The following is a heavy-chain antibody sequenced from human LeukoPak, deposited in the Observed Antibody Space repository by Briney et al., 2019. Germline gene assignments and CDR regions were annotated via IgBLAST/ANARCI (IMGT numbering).Heavy chain of an antibody. CDR3: AREYTSNRYSDY. Sequence: GGSLRLSCVVSGFTFSDYWMHWVRQAPGKGLVWVSRINSDGSVPNYADSVKGRFTISRDNAKSTVYLQMNSLRAEDTAVYYCAREYTSNRYSDYWGQGTPVTVSS. CDR1: GFTFSDYW. CDR2: INSDGSVP. D-gene: IGHD6-13*01. J-gene: IGHJ4*02. V-gene: IGHV3-74*01.